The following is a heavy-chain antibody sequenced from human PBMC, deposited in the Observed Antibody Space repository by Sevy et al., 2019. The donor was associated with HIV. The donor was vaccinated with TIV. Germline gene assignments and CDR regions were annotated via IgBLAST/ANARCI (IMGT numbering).Heavy chain of an antibody. CDR2: INSDDTSI. V-gene: IGHV3-74*01. D-gene: IGHD3-10*01. CDR3: ARGSGVAFDY. Sequence: GGSLRLSCEASGFPFSSHWMHWVRKGPGKGLVWVSGINSDDTSIPYADSVKGRFTISRDKVKNTLYLQMSSLRAEDTALYYCARGSGVAFDYWGQGTLVTVSS. CDR1: GFPFSSHW. J-gene: IGHJ4*02.